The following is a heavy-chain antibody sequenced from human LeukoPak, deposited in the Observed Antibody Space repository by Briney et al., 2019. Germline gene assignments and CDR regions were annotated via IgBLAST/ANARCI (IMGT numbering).Heavy chain of an antibody. CDR2: ISSSGSTV. Sequence: GGSLRLSCAASGFTFSSYGMHWVRQAPGKGLEWVSDISSSGSTVYYADSVKGRFTTSRDNAKNFLYLQMHSLRAEDTAVYYCSLLAVASPQDYWGQGTLATVSS. D-gene: IGHD6-19*01. CDR3: SLLAVASPQDY. CDR1: GFTFSSYG. V-gene: IGHV3-48*01. J-gene: IGHJ4*02.